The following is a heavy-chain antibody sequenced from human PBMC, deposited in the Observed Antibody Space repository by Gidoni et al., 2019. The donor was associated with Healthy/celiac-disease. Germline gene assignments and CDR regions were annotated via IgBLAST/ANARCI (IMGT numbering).Heavy chain of an antibody. Sequence: EVQLVESGGGLVQPGGSLRLSCAASGFTFRSYEMNWVRQAPGKGLEWVSYISSSGSTIYYADSVKGRFTISRDNAKNSLYLQMNSLRAEDTAVYYCARLPLYDSSGSLDYWGQGTLVTVSS. D-gene: IGHD3-22*01. CDR2: ISSSGSTI. CDR1: GFTFRSYE. J-gene: IGHJ4*02. CDR3: ARLPLYDSSGSLDY. V-gene: IGHV3-48*03.